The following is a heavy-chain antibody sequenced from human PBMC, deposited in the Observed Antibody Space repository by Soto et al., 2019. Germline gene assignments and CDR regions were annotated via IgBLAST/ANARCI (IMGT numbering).Heavy chain of an antibody. CDR2: ISYDGSNK. CDR3: AASIAAAGSYFDY. Sequence: GGSLRLSCAASGFTFSSYAMHWVRQAPGKGLEWVAVISYDGSNKYYADSVKGRFTISRDNSKNTLYLQMNSLRAEDTAVYYCAASIAAAGSYFDYWGQGTLVTVSS. D-gene: IGHD6-13*01. V-gene: IGHV3-30-3*01. J-gene: IGHJ4*02. CDR1: GFTFSSYA.